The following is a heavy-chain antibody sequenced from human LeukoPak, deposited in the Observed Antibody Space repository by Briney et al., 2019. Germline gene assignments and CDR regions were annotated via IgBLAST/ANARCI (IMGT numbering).Heavy chain of an antibody. V-gene: IGHV4-61*02. CDR3: ARYYYDSSGYWIFDY. D-gene: IGHD3-22*01. CDR2: VYSSGSP. Sequence: SETLSLTCTVSGGSISSGSDYWSWIRQSAGKGLEWIGRVYSSGSPNYNPSLKSRLTISVDTSKNQFSLWLSSVTAADTAVYYCARYYYDSSGYWIFDYWGQGTLVTVSS. J-gene: IGHJ4*02. CDR1: GGSISSGSDY.